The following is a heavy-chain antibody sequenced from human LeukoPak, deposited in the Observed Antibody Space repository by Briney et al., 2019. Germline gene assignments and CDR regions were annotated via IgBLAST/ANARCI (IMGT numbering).Heavy chain of an antibody. CDR2: VSNSGNSV. J-gene: IGHJ6*03. Sequence: GGSLRLSCEASGFTFSTYDMNWVRQAPGKGLEWVSFVSNSGNSVYYADSVKGRFTNSRDNAKNSLYLQMNSLRAEDTAVYYCARDWVVAGGDYMDVWGKGTTVTISS. CDR3: ARDWVVAGGDYMDV. CDR1: GFTFSTYD. D-gene: IGHD2-15*01. V-gene: IGHV3-48*03.